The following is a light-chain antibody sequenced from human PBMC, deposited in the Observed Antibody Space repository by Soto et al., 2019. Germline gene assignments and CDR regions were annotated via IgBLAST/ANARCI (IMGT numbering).Light chain of an antibody. Sequence: EIVLTQSPATLSLSPGERATLSCRASQSVSTYLAWWQQKPGQAPRLLIYDASNRATGIPARLSGSGSGTDFQFTISSLEPEDFAFYYCQQPGHFWTFGQGTKVEIK. CDR1: QSVSTY. V-gene: IGKV3-11*01. CDR2: DAS. CDR3: QQPGHFWT. J-gene: IGKJ1*01.